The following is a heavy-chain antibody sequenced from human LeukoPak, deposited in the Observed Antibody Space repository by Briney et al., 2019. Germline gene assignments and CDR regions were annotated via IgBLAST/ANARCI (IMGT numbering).Heavy chain of an antibody. CDR1: GYTFTTYG. D-gene: IGHD3-10*01. V-gene: IGHV1-18*01. CDR2: ISAYNGKT. Sequence: ASVKVSCKASGYTFTTYGISWVRQAPGQGLEWMCWISAYNGKTNYAQKLQGRVTMTTDTATSTAYMELRSLRSDDTAVYYCARDLGYYYGSGSTDDAFDIWGQGTMVTVSS. CDR3: ARDLGYYYGSGSTDDAFDI. J-gene: IGHJ3*02.